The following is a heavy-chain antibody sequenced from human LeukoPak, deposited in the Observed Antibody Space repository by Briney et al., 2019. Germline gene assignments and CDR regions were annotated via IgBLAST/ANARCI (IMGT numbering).Heavy chain of an antibody. CDR1: GGTFSSYA. J-gene: IGHJ6*03. D-gene: IGHD3-22*01. Sequence: SVKVSCKASGGTFSSYAISWVRRAPGQGLEWMGGIIPILGIGNYIQKFQGRVTITADESTSTAYMELSSLRSEDTAVYYCADSPASNHYYMDVWGKGTTVTVSS. V-gene: IGHV1-69*13. CDR2: IIPILGIG. CDR3: ADSPASNHYYMDV.